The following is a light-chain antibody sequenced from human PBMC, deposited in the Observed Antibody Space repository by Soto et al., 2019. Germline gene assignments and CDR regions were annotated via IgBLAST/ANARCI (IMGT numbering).Light chain of an antibody. CDR3: QKYNSAPRT. Sequence: DIQMTQSPSSLSASVGDGVTITCRASQCISNYLAWYQQKPGKAPKLLIYAASTLQSGVPSRFSGSGSGTDFTLTISSLQPEDVATYYCQKYNSAPRTFGQGTRVEIK. CDR2: AAS. V-gene: IGKV1-27*01. CDR1: QCISNY. J-gene: IGKJ1*01.